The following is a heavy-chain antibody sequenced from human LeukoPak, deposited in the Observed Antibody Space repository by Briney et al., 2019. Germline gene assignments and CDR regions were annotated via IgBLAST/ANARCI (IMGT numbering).Heavy chain of an antibody. CDR1: GASISSNNF. D-gene: IGHD6-19*01. Sequence: PSETLSLTCAVSGASISSNNFWGWIRQPPGKGLEWIGSIFYTGTTYYNPSLKRRVTISVDTSKNHLSLELPSVTDADTAMYYCVRHEQWLFWVAYWGQGPLVPVSP. V-gene: IGHV4-39*01. CDR2: IFYTGTT. J-gene: IGHJ4*02. CDR3: VRHEQWLFWVAY.